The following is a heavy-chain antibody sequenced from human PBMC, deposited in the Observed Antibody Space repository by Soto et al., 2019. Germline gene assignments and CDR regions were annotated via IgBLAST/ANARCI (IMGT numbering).Heavy chain of an antibody. CDR3: ARGGPGAPFDY. CDR1: GYTFSSYG. Sequence: QVQLVQSGAEVKKPGASVKVSCKASGYTFSSYGISWVRQSPGQGLEWMGWISANNGNTTYAQKVKGRVTMTTETSTSTAYMELRSLRSDDAVMYYCARGGPGAPFDYWGQGTPVTVSS. V-gene: IGHV1-18*01. D-gene: IGHD1-26*01. CDR2: ISANNGNT. J-gene: IGHJ4*02.